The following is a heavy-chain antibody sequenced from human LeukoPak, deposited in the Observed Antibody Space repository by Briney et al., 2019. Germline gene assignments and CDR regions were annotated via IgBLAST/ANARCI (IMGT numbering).Heavy chain of an antibody. V-gene: IGHV3-66*01. J-gene: IGHJ4*02. CDR2: IYSGGST. Sequence: GGSLRLSCAASEFSVGSNYMTWVRQAPGKGLEWVSLIYSGGSTYYADSVKGRFTISRDNSKNTLYLQMNSLRAEDTAVYYCARVGPYCGGDCYPDWGQGTLVTVSS. CDR3: ARVGPYCGGDCYPD. D-gene: IGHD2-21*02. CDR1: EFSVGSNY.